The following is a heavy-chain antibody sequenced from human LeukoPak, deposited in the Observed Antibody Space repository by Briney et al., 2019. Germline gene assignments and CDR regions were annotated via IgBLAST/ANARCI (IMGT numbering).Heavy chain of an antibody. CDR1: GGSISSYY. CDR3: ARTSPRAATFDS. D-gene: IGHD2-15*01. CDR2: IYPSGST. Sequence: SGTLSLTCSVSGGSISSYYWSWIRQPAGKGLEWIGRIYPSGSTNYNPSLKSRVTMSVDTSKNQFSLKLSSVTAADTAVYYCARTSPRAATFDSWGQGTLVTVSS. V-gene: IGHV4-4*07. J-gene: IGHJ4*02.